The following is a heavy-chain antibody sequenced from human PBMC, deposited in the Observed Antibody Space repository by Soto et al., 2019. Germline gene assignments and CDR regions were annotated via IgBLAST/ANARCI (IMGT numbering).Heavy chain of an antibody. D-gene: IGHD3-10*02. V-gene: IGHV3-23*01. CDR2: ITSSTGTT. CDR3: AKFRPSRSTFGGMDV. Sequence: EVQLLESGGGLVQPGWSLRLSCAASGFTFSSHAMVWVRQTPGKGLEWVSGITSSTGTTYYADSVKGRFTISRDNSQDTLYLQMSSLRAEDTAVYYCAKFRPSRSTFGGMDVWGQGTTVTVSS. CDR1: GFTFSSHA. J-gene: IGHJ6*02.